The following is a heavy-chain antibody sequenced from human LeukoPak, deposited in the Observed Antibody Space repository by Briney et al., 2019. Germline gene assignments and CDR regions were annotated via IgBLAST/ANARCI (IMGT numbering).Heavy chain of an antibody. Sequence: SVKVSCKASGGTFSSYAISWVRQAPGQGLEWMGRIIPIFGTAKYAQKFQGRVTITTDESTSKAYMELSSLRSEDTAVYYCAREGDSGYDYPYFDYWGQGTLVTVSS. CDR2: IIPIFGTA. CDR3: AREGDSGYDYPYFDY. J-gene: IGHJ4*02. V-gene: IGHV1-69*05. D-gene: IGHD5-12*01. CDR1: GGTFSSYA.